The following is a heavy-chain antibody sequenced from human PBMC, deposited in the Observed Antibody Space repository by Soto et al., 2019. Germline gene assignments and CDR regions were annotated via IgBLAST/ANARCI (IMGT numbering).Heavy chain of an antibody. J-gene: IGHJ4*02. CDR1: GFTFSSYA. Sequence: GGSLRLSCAASGFTFSSYAMSWVRQAPGKGLEWVSGISGSGGGTYNADSVKGRFTISRDNFKNTLYLHMSSLRAEDTAVYYCAKDRGRGRGWYYFDYWGQGTLVTVSS. V-gene: IGHV3-23*01. D-gene: IGHD6-19*01. CDR2: ISGSGGGT. CDR3: AKDRGRGRGWYYFDY.